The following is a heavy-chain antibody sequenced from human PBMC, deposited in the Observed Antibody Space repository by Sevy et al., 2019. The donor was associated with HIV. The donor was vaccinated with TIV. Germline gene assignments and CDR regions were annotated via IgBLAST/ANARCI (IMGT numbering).Heavy chain of an antibody. D-gene: IGHD2-8*01. V-gene: IGHV3-23*01. CDR3: AREVCTQPHDY. Sequence: GGSLRLSCAASGFTFAKYSMSWVRQAPGKGLEWVSTFSFGCGRINYADSVKGRFTISRDDSKNTLFLQMNSLGAEDTATYVCAREVCTQPHDYWGQGTLVTVSS. CDR2: FSFGCGRI. CDR1: GFTFAKYS. J-gene: IGHJ4*02.